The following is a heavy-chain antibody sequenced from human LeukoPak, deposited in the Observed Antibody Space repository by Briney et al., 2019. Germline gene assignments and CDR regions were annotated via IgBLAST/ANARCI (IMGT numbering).Heavy chain of an antibody. V-gene: IGHV4-59*01. CDR2: VDHTGST. CDR1: DDSITMYY. D-gene: IGHD3-10*01. Sequence: SETLSLTCSVSDDSITMYYWTWIRQPPGKGLEWIGYVDHTGSTNFNPSLNGRVSISRDTTNNLFSLRLRSVTAADTAVYFCARDRGFMVRGSRRGYDDYYYYMDVWGKGTTVTISS. J-gene: IGHJ6*03. CDR3: ARDRGFMVRGSRRGYDDYYYYMDV.